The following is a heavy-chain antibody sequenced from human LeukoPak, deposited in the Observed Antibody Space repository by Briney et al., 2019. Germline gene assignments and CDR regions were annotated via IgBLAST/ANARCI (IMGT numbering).Heavy chain of an antibody. V-gene: IGHV3-23*01. J-gene: IGHJ3*02. D-gene: IGHD3-9*01. CDR2: ISGSGGST. Sequence: GGSLRLSCAASGFTFRSYGMSWVRQAPGKGLEWVSAISGSGGSTYYADSVKGRFTISRDNSKNTLYLQMNSLRAEDTAVYYCAKGAELRYFDWLSYDAFDIWGQGTMVTVSS. CDR3: AKGAELRYFDWLSYDAFDI. CDR1: GFTFRSYG.